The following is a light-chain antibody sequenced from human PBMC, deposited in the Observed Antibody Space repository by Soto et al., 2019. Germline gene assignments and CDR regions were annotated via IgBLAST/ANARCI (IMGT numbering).Light chain of an antibody. CDR3: ISYTGSSTPYV. CDR1: SSDVGGYNY. Sequence: QSALTQPASVSGSPGQSITISCTGTSSDVGGYNYVSWYQQHPGKAPKLVIYGVTERPAGVSNRFSGSKSGTTASLTISGLQAEDEAHYYCISYTGSSTPYVFGTGTKLTVL. V-gene: IGLV2-14*01. CDR2: GVT. J-gene: IGLJ1*01.